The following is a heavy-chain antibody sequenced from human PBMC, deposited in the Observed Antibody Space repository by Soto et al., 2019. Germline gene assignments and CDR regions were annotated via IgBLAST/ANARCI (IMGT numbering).Heavy chain of an antibody. CDR2: IYYSGTT. D-gene: IGHD4-17*01. Sequence: SETLSLTCTVSGGSISSGDCYWNWIRQPPGKGLEWIGNIYYSGTTYYNPSLNSRVTISVDTSKNQFSLKLTSVTAADTAVYYCATEGYGAKPFPHDCWGQGTLVTVSS. CDR1: GGSISSGDCY. CDR3: ATEGYGAKPFPHDC. J-gene: IGHJ4*02. V-gene: IGHV4-30-4*01.